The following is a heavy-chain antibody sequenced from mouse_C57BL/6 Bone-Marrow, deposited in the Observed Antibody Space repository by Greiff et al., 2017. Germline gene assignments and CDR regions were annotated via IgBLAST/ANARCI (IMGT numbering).Heavy chain of an antibody. CDR1: GYAFSSSW. CDR2: IYPGDGDT. Sequence: VQLQQSGPELVKPGASVKISCKASGYAFSSSWMNWVKQRPGKGLEWIGRIYPGDGDTNYNGKFKGKATLTADKSSSTAYMQLSSLTSEDSAVYFCAVIYYYGSRAYWGQGTLVTVSA. J-gene: IGHJ3*01. CDR3: AVIYYYGSRAY. D-gene: IGHD1-1*01. V-gene: IGHV1-82*01.